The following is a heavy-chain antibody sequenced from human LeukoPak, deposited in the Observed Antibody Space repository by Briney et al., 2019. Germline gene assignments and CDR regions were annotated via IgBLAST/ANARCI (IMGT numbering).Heavy chain of an antibody. D-gene: IGHD2-2*01. V-gene: IGHV3-72*01. Sequence: GGSLRLSCAVSGFTFSEHYMDWVRQAPGKGLEWIGRSRNKANSYTTEYAASVKGRFTISRDDSKNSLYLQMNSLKTEDTAVYYCARGYCSRTSCSRSYFSNMDVWGQGTTVTVSS. CDR3: ARGYCSRTSCSRSYFSNMDV. CDR1: GFTFSEHY. J-gene: IGHJ6*02. CDR2: SRNKANSYTT.